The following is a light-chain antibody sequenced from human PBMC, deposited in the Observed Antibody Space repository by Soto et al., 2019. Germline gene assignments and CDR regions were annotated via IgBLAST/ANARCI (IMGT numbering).Light chain of an antibody. Sequence: QSVLTQSPSVSAAPGQKVTISCSGSNSNIGNNYVAWYQQVPGNAPKLLIYSNNQRPSGVPDRFSGSKSGTSASLAISGLQSEDEADYYCAAWDDSLNGYVFGTGTKLTVL. CDR2: SNN. J-gene: IGLJ1*01. CDR1: NSNIGNNY. CDR3: AAWDDSLNGYV. V-gene: IGLV1-44*01.